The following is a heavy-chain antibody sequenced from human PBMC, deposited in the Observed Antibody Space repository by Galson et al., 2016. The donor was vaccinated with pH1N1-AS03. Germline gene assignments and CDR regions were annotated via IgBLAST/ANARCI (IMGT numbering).Heavy chain of an antibody. V-gene: IGHV4-4*07. J-gene: IGHJ4*02. CDR1: LGSISGYY. CDR3: ARLGLRDNNGNYGSGYDYYDK. D-gene: IGHD3-10*01. CDR2: MYSRGDT. Sequence: LSLTCTVSLGSISGYYWSWIRQPAGKRLEWIGRMYSRGDTRYSPSLDSRITVSVATSKNQFFLSLQSVTAADTAVYSCARLGLRDNNGNYGSGYDYYDKWGQGILVTVSS.